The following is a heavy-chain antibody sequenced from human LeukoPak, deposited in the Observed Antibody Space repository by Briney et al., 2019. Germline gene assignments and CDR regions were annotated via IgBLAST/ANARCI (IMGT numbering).Heavy chain of an antibody. CDR1: GFTFSSYA. V-gene: IGHV3-30-3*01. J-gene: IGHJ4*02. CDR2: ISYDGSNK. Sequence: PGGSLRLSCAASGFTFSSYAMHWVRQAPGKGLEWVAVISYDGSNKYYADSVKGRFTISRDNSKNTLYLQMNSLRAEDTAVYYCARGDDYFDYWGQGTLVTVSS. CDR3: ARGDDYFDY.